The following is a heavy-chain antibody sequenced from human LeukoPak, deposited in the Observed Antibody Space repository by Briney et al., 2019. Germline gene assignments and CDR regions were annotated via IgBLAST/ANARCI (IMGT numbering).Heavy chain of an antibody. J-gene: IGHJ4*02. CDR2: INPNSGGT. CDR3: ARESGCSGGSCYPDY. D-gene: IGHD2-15*01. V-gene: IGHV1-2*04. Sequence: ASLKVSCKASGYTFTGYCMHWVRQAPGQGLEWMGWINPNSGGTNYAQKFQGWVTMTRDTSISTAYMELSRLRSDDTAVYYCARESGCSGGSCYPDYWGQGTLVTVSS. CDR1: GYTFTGYC.